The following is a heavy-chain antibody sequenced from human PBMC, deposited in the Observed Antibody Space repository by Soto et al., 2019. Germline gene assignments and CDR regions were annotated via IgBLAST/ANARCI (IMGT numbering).Heavy chain of an antibody. D-gene: IGHD3-3*01. Sequence: PSETLSLTCTVSGGSISSHYWNWIRQSPGKGLGWIGYVYYSGSTHYNPSLKSRATMSVDTSKNHFSLKLSSVTAADTAIYYCATRITVFGLLMPPFDPWGQGTQVTVS. CDR3: ATRITVFGLLMPPFDP. V-gene: IGHV4-59*11. CDR2: VYYSGST. CDR1: GGSISSHY. J-gene: IGHJ5*02.